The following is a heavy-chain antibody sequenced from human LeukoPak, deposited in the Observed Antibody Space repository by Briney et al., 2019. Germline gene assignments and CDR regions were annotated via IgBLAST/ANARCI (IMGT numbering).Heavy chain of an antibody. D-gene: IGHD6-19*01. Sequence: GGSLRLSCAASGFTFSSYSMNWVRQAPGKGLEWVSYISSSSSTIYYADSVKGRFTISRDNAKNSLYLQMNSLRAEDTAVYYCARAGVAGIYYWGQGTLVTVSS. CDR1: GFTFSSYS. CDR3: ARAGVAGIYY. J-gene: IGHJ4*02. CDR2: ISSSSSTI. V-gene: IGHV3-48*01.